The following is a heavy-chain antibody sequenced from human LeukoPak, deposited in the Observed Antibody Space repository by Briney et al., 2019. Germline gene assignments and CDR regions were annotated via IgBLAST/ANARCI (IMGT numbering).Heavy chain of an antibody. Sequence: PSETLSLTCTVSGGSISSSSYYWGWICQPPGKGLEWIGSIYYSGSPYYNPSLKSRVTISVDTSKSRFSLKLISVTAADTAVYYCARAVSNWFDPWGQGTLVTVSS. CDR2: IYYSGSP. V-gene: IGHV4-39*07. J-gene: IGHJ5*02. CDR1: GGSISSSSYY. CDR3: ARAVSNWFDP.